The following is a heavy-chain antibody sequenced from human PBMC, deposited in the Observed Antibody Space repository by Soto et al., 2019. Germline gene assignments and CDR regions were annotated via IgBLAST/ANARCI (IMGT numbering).Heavy chain of an antibody. CDR2: VYYSGST. CDR1: GASVNSENYY. J-gene: IGHJ5*02. V-gene: IGHV4-61*01. Sequence: SETLSLTCTVSGASVNSENYYWSWIRQPPGKGLEWIGYVYYSGSTNYNPSLKSRATISLDTYRNQFSLKMTSMTSADTAFYYCARGVFRFLQWFDPWGQGXLVTVSS. D-gene: IGHD3-3*01. CDR3: ARGVFRFLQWFDP.